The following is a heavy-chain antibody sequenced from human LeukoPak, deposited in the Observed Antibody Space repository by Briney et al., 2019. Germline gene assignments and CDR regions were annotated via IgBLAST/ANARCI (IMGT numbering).Heavy chain of an antibody. CDR3: ARTNYITGTNYGNRYYYYGMDV. D-gene: IGHD1-20*01. J-gene: IGHJ6*02. CDR1: GYTFTSYY. CDR2: INPSGGST. Sequence: ASVKVSCKASGYTFTSYYMHLVRQAPGQGLEWMGIINPSGGSTSYAQKFQGRVTMTRDTSTSTVYMELSSLRSEDTAVYYCARTNYITGTNYGNRYYYYGMDVWGQGTTVTVSS. V-gene: IGHV1-46*01.